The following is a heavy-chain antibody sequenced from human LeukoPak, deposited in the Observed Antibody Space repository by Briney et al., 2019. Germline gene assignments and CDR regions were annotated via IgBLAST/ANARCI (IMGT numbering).Heavy chain of an antibody. CDR1: TYSISSAYY. CDR3: ARQYSTNWYDDRGWFDP. CDR2: IYHSGST. J-gene: IGHJ5*02. Sequence: SETLSLTCSVSTYSISSAYYWGWIRQPPGKGLQWIGSIYHSGSTSYNPSLKSRVTISVDTSKNQFSLRLSSVTAADTAFYYCARQYSTNWYDDRGWFDPWGQGTLVTVSS. V-gene: IGHV4-38-2*02. D-gene: IGHD6-13*01.